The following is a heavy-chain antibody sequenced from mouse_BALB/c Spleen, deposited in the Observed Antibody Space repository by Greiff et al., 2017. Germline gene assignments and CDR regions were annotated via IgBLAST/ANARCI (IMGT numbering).Heavy chain of an antibody. CDR2: INPSNGRT. J-gene: IGHJ4*01. D-gene: IGHD2-14*01. CDR1: GYTFTSYW. CDR3: ARTYYRYDRDHLDY. V-gene: IGHV1S81*02. Sequence: QVQLQQSGAELVKPGASVKLSCKASGYTFTSYWMHWVKQRPGQGLEWIGEINPSNGRTNYNEKFKSKATLTVDKSSSTAYMQLSSLTSEDSAVYYCARTYYRYDRDHLDYWGQGTSVTVSS.